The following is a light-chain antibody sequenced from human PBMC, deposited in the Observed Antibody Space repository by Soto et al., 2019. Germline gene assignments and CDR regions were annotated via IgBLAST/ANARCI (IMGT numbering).Light chain of an antibody. CDR2: AAS. CDR3: QQYNDSFPYT. Sequence: SQMTQSPSTLSASVGHRVTITFRSNQSISTWLAWYQQKPGTDPKLLIYAASTLQSGVPSRLSGSRSGTEFTLTVSSLQPDDFATYYCQQYNDSFPYTFGQGTKVDIK. J-gene: IGKJ2*01. CDR1: QSISTW. V-gene: IGKV1-5*03.